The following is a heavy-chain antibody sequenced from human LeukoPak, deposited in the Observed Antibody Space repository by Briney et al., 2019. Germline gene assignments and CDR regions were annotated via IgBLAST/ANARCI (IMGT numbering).Heavy chain of an antibody. D-gene: IGHD5-12*01. CDR3: ARDHRYAFDN. CDR1: GFNFIDYS. CDR2: IGISSGNT. V-gene: IGHV3-48*01. Sequence: GGSLGLSCAASGFNFIDYSMNWVRQAPGKGLEWISYIGISSGNTKYADSVKGRFTISRDKARNSLYLQMNSLRVADTAVYYCARDHRYAFDNWGHGTLVTVSS. J-gene: IGHJ4*01.